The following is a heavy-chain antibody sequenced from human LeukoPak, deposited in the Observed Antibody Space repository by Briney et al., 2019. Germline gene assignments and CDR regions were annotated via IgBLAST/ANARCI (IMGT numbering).Heavy chain of an antibody. CDR3: PRLRYTSRAYPFDS. Sequence: ASVKVSCKASGYTFTDYYIHWVRQAPGQGLEWMGWINPSSGGTNYAQSFQGRVTMARDTSISTAYMELSRLISDDTAVYYCPRLRYTSRAYPFDSWGQGTLVPVSS. CDR1: GYTFTDYY. J-gene: IGHJ4*02. D-gene: IGHD3-16*01. CDR2: INPSSGGT. V-gene: IGHV1-2*02.